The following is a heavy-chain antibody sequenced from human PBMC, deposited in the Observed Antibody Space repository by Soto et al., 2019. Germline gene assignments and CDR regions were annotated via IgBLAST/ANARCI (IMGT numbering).Heavy chain of an antibody. CDR3: ARSYYGSGSYWFYGMDV. J-gene: IGHJ6*02. V-gene: IGHV1-69*01. Sequence: QVQLVQSGAEVKKPGSSVKVSCKASGGTFGNSAISWVRQAPGQGLEWMGGIIPSFATGNSAPEFQGRLTITADQYTTTAYMELSSLRSEDTAVYYCARSYYGSGSYWFYGMDVWGQGTTVTVSS. D-gene: IGHD3-10*01. CDR2: IIPSFATG. CDR1: GGTFGNSA.